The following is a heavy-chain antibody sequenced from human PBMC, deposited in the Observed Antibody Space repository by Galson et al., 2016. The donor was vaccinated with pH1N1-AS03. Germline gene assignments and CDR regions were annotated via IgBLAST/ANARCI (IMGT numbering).Heavy chain of an antibody. CDR3: ARGQFDYDSSGYYSY. D-gene: IGHD3-22*01. Sequence: SVKVSCKASGGTFSNYAISWVRQAPGQGLEWLGGFIPVFNTVRYEQKFQGRVTITTDESTTTAYMEPSSLRSEDTAVYYCARGQFDYDSSGYYSYWGQGTLGTVSS. J-gene: IGHJ4*02. CDR2: FIPVFNTV. V-gene: IGHV1-69*05. CDR1: GGTFSNYA.